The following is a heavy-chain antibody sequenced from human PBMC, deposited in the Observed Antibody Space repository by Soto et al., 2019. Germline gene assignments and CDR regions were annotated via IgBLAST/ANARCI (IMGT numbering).Heavy chain of an antibody. Sequence: GGSLRLSCAAFGFTVSGKKYVAWVRQAPGKGLEWVSALYDLDVTYYADSVNGRFTTSSASSRTTVYLHMNSLRPDDTAVYSCAARHLQEHAYAIWSQGTMVTVSS. CDR1: GFTVSGKKY. CDR2: LYDLDVT. V-gene: IGHV3-53*01. CDR3: AARHLQEHAYAI. J-gene: IGHJ3*02.